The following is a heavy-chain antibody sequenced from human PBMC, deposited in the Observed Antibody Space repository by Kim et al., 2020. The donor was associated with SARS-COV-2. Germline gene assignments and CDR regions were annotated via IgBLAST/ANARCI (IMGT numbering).Heavy chain of an antibody. V-gene: IGHV3-23*01. Sequence: GGSLRLSCAASGFTFSSSSMTWVRQAPGKGLEWVSRIGDSGAGTYYADSVKGRFTISRDNSKNTLYLQMNSLRAEDTAVYYGAKDASFEYWGQGTRVTVS. J-gene: IGHJ4*02. CDR3: AKDASFEY. CDR2: IGDSGAGT. CDR1: GFTFSSSS.